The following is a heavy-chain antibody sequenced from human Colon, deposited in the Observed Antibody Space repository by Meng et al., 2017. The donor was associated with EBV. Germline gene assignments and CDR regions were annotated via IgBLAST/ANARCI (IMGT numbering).Heavy chain of an antibody. Sequence: HVQLQDSGPGLVKPSETLSLTCAVSGGSISSVYWWTWVRQSPGKGLEWIGEIYHSGSTNYNPSLKSRVTISVDTSKNQFSLKLTSVTAADTAVYYCARGGYYSFDYWGQRTLVTVSS. CDR2: IYHSGST. V-gene: IGHV4-4*02. D-gene: IGHD5-18*01. J-gene: IGHJ4*02. CDR3: ARGGYYSFDY. CDR1: GGSISSVYW.